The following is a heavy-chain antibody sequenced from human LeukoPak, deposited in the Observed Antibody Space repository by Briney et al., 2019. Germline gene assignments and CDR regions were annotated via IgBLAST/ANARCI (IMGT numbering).Heavy chain of an antibody. J-gene: IGHJ4*02. CDR1: GYTFTSNY. V-gene: IGHV1-46*01. Sequence: ASVKVSCKASGYTFTSNYIHWVRQARGQGREWMGLIYPRDGSTSYAQKFQGRVTVTRDTSTSTVHMELSGLRSEDTAVYYCARDQEGFDYWGQGTLVTVSS. CDR3: ARDQEGFDY. CDR2: IYPRDGST.